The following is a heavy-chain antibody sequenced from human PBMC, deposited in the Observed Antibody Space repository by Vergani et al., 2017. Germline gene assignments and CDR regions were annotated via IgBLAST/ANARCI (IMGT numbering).Heavy chain of an antibody. J-gene: IGHJ6*02. CDR3: ARVMAARYCYYGMDV. CDR1: GYTFTSYA. CDR2: INAGNGNT. Sequence: QVQLVQSGAEVKKPGASVKVSCKASGYTFTSYALHLVRPAPGQRLEWMGWINAGNGNTKYSQKFQGRVTITRDTSASTAYMELSSLRSEDTAVYYCARVMAARYCYYGMDVWGQGTTVTVSS. V-gene: IGHV1-3*01. D-gene: IGHD6-6*01.